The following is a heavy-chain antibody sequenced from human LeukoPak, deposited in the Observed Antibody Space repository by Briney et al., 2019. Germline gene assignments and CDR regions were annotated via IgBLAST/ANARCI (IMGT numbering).Heavy chain of an antibody. V-gene: IGHV3-21*01. J-gene: IGHJ4*02. D-gene: IGHD3-10*01. CDR3: ARDFRSGSYYPFDY. CDR2: ISSSSSYI. CDR1: GFTFSSYS. Sequence: GGSLRLSCAASGFTFSSYSMIWVRQAPGKGLEWDSSISSSSSYIFFADSVKGRFTISRDNAKHSLELQMNSLRAEDTAVYYCARDFRSGSYYPFDYWGQGTLVTVSS.